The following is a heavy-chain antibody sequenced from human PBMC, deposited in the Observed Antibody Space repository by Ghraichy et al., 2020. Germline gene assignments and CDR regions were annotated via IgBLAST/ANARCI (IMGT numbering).Heavy chain of an antibody. D-gene: IGHD6-19*01. CDR3: ATDQTVAGTPGPFDY. Sequence: ASVKVSYKVSGYTLTELSMHWVRQAPGKGLEWMGGFDPEDGETIYAQKFQGRVTMTEDTSTDTAYMELSSLRSEDTAVYYCATDQTVAGTPGPFDYWGQGTLVTVSS. V-gene: IGHV1-24*01. CDR2: FDPEDGET. CDR1: GYTLTELS. J-gene: IGHJ4*02.